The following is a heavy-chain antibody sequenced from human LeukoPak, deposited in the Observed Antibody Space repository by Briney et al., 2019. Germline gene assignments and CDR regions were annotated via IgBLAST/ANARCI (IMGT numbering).Heavy chain of an antibody. CDR2: ISGSGGST. CDR3: AKDRDIVATPNYFDY. Sequence: PGGSQRLSCAASGFTFSSYGMSWVRQAPGKGLEWVSAISGSGGSTYYADSVKGRFTISRDNSKNTLYLQMNSLRAEDTAVYYCAKDRDIVATPNYFDYWGQGTLVTVSS. D-gene: IGHD5-12*01. J-gene: IGHJ4*02. V-gene: IGHV3-23*01. CDR1: GFTFSSYG.